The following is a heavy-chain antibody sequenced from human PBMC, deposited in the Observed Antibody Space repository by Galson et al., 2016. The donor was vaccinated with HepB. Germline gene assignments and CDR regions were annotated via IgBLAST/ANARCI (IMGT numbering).Heavy chain of an antibody. D-gene: IGHD3-10*01. V-gene: IGHV3-23*01. J-gene: IGHJ4*02. Sequence: SLRLSCAASGFFFSGRAMSWVRQAPGKGLEWVSGINNGAATTGYAASAKGRFTIPRDNSKTTLYLEMNSLSAEDTAVYYCARDVTVTMGRGVLDYWGQGTLVTVSS. CDR1: GFFFSGRA. CDR2: INNGAATT. CDR3: ARDVTVTMGRGVLDY.